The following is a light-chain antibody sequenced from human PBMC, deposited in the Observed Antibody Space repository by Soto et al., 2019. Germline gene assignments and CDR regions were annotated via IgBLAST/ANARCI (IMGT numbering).Light chain of an antibody. CDR3: SSYTSSSTHWV. V-gene: IGLV2-14*01. CDR1: SSDVGGYNY. J-gene: IGLJ3*02. CDR2: DVS. Sequence: QAVLTRPASVSGSPGQSITISCTGTSSDVGGYNYVSWYQQHPGKAPKLMIYDVSNRPSGVSNRFSGSKSGNTASLTISGLQAEDEADYYCSSYTSSSTHWVFGGGTKVTVL.